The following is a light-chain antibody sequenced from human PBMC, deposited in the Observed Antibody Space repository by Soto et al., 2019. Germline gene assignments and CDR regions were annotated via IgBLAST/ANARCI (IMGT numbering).Light chain of an antibody. V-gene: IGKV1-33*01. CDR3: QQYNTYPWT. J-gene: IGKJ1*01. CDR2: DAS. Sequence: DIQMTQSPSSLSASVGDRVTITCQASQDISNYLNWYQQKPGKAPKLLIYDASNLETGVPSRFSGSGSGTDFTLTISRLHPDDFATYYCQQYNTYPWTFGQGTKVDIK. CDR1: QDISNY.